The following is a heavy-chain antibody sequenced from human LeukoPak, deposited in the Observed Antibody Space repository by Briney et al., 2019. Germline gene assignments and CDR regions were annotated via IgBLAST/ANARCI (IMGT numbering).Heavy chain of an antibody. CDR1: GFTFSSYW. J-gene: IGHJ4*02. CDR2: IKQDGSEK. D-gene: IGHD3-3*01. Sequence: GRSLRLSCAASGFTFSSYWMSWVRQAPGKGLEWVADIKQDGSEKYYVDSVKGRFTISRDNAKNSLYLQMNSLRAEDTAVYYCAKDLQYYDFWSGYLHWGQGTLVTVSS. V-gene: IGHV3-7*01. CDR3: AKDLQYYDFWSGYLH.